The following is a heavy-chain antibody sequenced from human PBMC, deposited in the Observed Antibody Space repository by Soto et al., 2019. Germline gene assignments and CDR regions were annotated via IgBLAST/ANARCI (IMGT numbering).Heavy chain of an antibody. CDR1: GGSISSSSYY. V-gene: IGHV4-39*01. CDR3: ARHIPLISSSWYDFHPTYYYYMDV. Sequence: PSETLSLTCTVSGGSISSSSYYWVWIRQPPGKGLEWIGYIYYSGSTYYNPSLKSRVTISVDTSKNQFSLKLSSVTAADTAVYYCARHIPLISSSWYDFHPTYYYYMDVWGKGTTVTVSS. CDR2: IYYSGST. J-gene: IGHJ6*03. D-gene: IGHD6-13*01.